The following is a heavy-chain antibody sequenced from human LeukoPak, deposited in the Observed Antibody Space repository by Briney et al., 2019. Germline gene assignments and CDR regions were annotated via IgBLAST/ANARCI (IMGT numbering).Heavy chain of an antibody. CDR3: AREYRGEYYFAY. CDR1: GFTVSSNY. D-gene: IGHD3-10*01. J-gene: IGHJ4*02. V-gene: IGHV3-66*01. CDR2: IYSGGST. Sequence: PGGSLRLSCAASGFTVSSNYMGWVRQAPGKGLEWVSVIYSGGSTYYADSVKGRFTISRDNSKNTLYLQMNSLRAEDTAVYYCAREYRGEYYFAYWGQGTLVTVSS.